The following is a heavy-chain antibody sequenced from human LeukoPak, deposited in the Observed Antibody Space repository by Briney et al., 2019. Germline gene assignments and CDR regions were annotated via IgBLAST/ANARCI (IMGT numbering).Heavy chain of an antibody. CDR3: ARLGRRGYSYGYVDY. V-gene: IGHV4-59*01. D-gene: IGHD5-18*01. J-gene: IGHJ4*02. CDR2: VYNSGST. Sequence: SETLSLTCTVSGGSISSDYWSWVRQSPGKGLEWIGYVYNSGSTNYNPSLKSRITISLDTSKNQFSLKLNSVTAADTAVYYCARLGRRGYSYGYVDYWGQGTLVTVSS. CDR1: GGSISSDY.